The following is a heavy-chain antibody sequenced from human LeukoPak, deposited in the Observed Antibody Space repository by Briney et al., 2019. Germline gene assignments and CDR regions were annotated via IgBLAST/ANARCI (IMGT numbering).Heavy chain of an antibody. Sequence: GGSLRLSCAASGFTFSSYGMHWVRQAPGKGLEWVAFIRYEGSNKYYADSVKGRFTISRDNSKNTLYLQMNSLRAEDTAVYYCAKNRYSYGPFDYWGQGTLVTVSS. CDR1: GFTFSSYG. D-gene: IGHD5-18*01. CDR2: IRYEGSNK. V-gene: IGHV3-30*02. CDR3: AKNRYSYGPFDY. J-gene: IGHJ4*02.